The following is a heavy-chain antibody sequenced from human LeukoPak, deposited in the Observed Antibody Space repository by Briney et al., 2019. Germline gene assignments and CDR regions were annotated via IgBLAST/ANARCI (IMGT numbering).Heavy chain of an antibody. V-gene: IGHV1-8*01. D-gene: IGHD7-27*01. Sequence: ASVKVSCKASGYTFTSYDFNWVRQATGQRPEWMGWMSPISGDTGYAQKFQDGVTMTRNTSISTAYMELSSLRSDDTAVYYCARGPPNWGYDYWGPGTLVTVSS. J-gene: IGHJ4*02. CDR3: ARGPPNWGYDY. CDR2: MSPISGDT. CDR1: GYTFTSYD.